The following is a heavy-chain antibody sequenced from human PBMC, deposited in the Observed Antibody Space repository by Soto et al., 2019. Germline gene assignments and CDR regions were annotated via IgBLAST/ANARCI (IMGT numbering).Heavy chain of an antibody. D-gene: IGHD1-26*01. CDR3: ARGTYSGSYYFDY. V-gene: IGHV4-61*01. Sequence: WETLSLTCTVSGGSVSSGSYYWSWIRQPPGKGLEWIGYIYYSGSTNYNPSLKSRVTISVDTSKNQFSLKLSSVTAADTAVYYCARGTYSGSYYFDYWGQGTLVTVS. CDR1: GGSVSSGSYY. CDR2: IYYSGST. J-gene: IGHJ4*02.